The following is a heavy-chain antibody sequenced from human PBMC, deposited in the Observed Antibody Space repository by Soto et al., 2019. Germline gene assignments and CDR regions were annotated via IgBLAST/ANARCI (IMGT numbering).Heavy chain of an antibody. CDR3: AKRDNYYGSPFDY. J-gene: IGHJ4*02. D-gene: IGHD3-10*01. CDR2: ISVSGGST. Sequence: GGSLSLSCAASGFSFSSYAMNWVRQAPGRGLEWVSEISVSGGSTYYADSVKGRFTISRDNSKNTLYLQMNSLRVEATALYYCAKRDNYYGSPFDYWGQGTLVTVSS. V-gene: IGHV3-23*01. CDR1: GFSFSSYA.